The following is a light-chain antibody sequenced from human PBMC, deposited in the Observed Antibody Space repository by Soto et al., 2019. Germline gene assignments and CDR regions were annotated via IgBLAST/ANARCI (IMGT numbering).Light chain of an antibody. J-gene: IGKJ5*01. CDR1: QSVSSY. CDR2: DAS. Sequence: EIVLTQSPATLSLSPGERATLSCRASQSVSSYLAWYQQKPGQAPRLLIYDASNRATGIPARFSGSGSGTDFTLTISSLEPEDFAVYYWQQRSNWPPITVGQGTRLEI. CDR3: QQRSNWPPIT. V-gene: IGKV3-11*01.